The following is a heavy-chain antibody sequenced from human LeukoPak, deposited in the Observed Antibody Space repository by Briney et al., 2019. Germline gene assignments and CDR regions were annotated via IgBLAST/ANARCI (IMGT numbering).Heavy chain of an antibody. CDR2: INHSGST. V-gene: IGHV4-34*01. CDR1: GGSFSGYY. Sequence: KPSETLSLTCAVYGGSFSGYYWSWIRQPPGKGLEWIGEINHSGSTNYNPSLKSRVTISVDTSKNQFSLKLSSVTAADMAVYYCARGDYLGYWGQGTLVTVSS. J-gene: IGHJ4*02. CDR3: ARGDYLGY.